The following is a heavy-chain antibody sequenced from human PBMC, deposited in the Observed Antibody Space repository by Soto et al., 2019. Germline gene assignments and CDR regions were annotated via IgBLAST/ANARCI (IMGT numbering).Heavy chain of an antibody. Sequence: QVQLVQSGAEVKKPGAAVKVSCKASGYTFTSYGISWVRQAPGQGLEWMGWISAYKGNTNYAQKLQGRVTMTTDTSTSTAYMELRSLRSDDTAVYYCATGQWGYCSGGWCDPWGQGTLVTVSS. CDR3: ATGQWGYCSGGWCDP. D-gene: IGHD2-15*01. CDR2: ISAYKGNT. J-gene: IGHJ5*02. V-gene: IGHV1-18*01. CDR1: GYTFTSYG.